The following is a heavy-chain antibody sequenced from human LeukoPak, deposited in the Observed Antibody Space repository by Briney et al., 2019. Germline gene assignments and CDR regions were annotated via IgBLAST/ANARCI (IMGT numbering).Heavy chain of an antibody. CDR3: AKWSPYGGDPGY. D-gene: IGHD4-23*01. Sequence: GGSLRLSGAASGFTFSSYAMSWVRQAPGKGLEWVSAISGSGGSTYYADSVKGRFTISRDNSKNTLYLQMSSLRAEDTAVYYCAKWSPYGGDPGYWGQGTLVTVSS. CDR1: GFTFSSYA. V-gene: IGHV3-23*01. CDR2: ISGSGGST. J-gene: IGHJ4*02.